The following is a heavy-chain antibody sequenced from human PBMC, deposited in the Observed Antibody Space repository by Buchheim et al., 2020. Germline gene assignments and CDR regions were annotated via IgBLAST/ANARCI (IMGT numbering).Heavy chain of an antibody. V-gene: IGHV4-4*02. J-gene: IGHJ6*02. D-gene: IGHD3-3*01. CDR1: GGSISSSNW. Sequence: QVQLQESGPGLVKPSGTLSLTCAVSGGSISSSNWWSWVRQPPGKGLEWIGEIYHSGSTNYNTSLKSRVTISVDKSKNKLSLKLSSVTAADTAVYYCASFAFWSGYYTSNHYYGMDVWGQGTT. CDR3: ASFAFWSGYYTSNHYYGMDV. CDR2: IYHSGST.